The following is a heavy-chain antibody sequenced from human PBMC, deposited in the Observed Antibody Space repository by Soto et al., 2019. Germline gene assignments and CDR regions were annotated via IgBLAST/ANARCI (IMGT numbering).Heavy chain of an antibody. CDR2: IYYSGST. D-gene: IGHD3-3*01. CDR1: GGSISSGGYY. J-gene: IGHJ6*02. Sequence: QVQLQESGPGLVKPSQTLSLTCTVSGGSISSGGYYWSWIRQHPGKGLEWIGYIYYSGSTYYNPSLKSRVTISVDTSKNQFSLKLSSVTAADTAVYYCARGYLLRFLEWLAGLDVWGQGTTVTVSS. V-gene: IGHV4-31*03. CDR3: ARGYLLRFLEWLAGLDV.